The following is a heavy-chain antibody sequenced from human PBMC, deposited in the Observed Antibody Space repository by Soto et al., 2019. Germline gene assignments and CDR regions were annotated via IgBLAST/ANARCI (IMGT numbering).Heavy chain of an antibody. CDR1: GYTFSTYD. Sequence: ASVKVSCKTSGYTFSTYDINWVRQTPGQGLEWMGWIDPNADKTGFAQKFQGRVTLTRDTSINTVFMELNNLRSEDTAVYYCARQRRGTWYYFDHWGQGTRVTVSS. CDR2: IDPNADKT. J-gene: IGHJ4*02. V-gene: IGHV1-8*01. D-gene: IGHD3-16*01. CDR3: ARQRRGTWYYFDH.